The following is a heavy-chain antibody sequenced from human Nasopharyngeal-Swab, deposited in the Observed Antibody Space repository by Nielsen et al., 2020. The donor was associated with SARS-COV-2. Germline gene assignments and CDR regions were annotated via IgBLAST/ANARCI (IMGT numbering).Heavy chain of an antibody. CDR3: ARRDDSYYFDY. D-gene: IGHD3-3*01. V-gene: IGHV5-51*01. J-gene: IGHJ4*02. CDR2: IYPGDSDT. Sequence: VRQMPGKGLEWMGIIYPGDSDTRYSPSFQGQVTISADKSISTAYLQWNSLKASDTAMYYCARRDDSYYFDYWGQGTLVTVSS.